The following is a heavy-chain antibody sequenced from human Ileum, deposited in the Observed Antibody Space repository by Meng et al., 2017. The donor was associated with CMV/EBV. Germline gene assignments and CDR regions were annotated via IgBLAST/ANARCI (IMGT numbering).Heavy chain of an antibody. Sequence: QVQLVQSGSEVKKPGASVTVSCQASGYTFTTYGISWVRQAPGQGLEWMGWISDHNGNTNYVQKLQGRVTMTADTLTSTAYMELRSLTSDDTAVYYCARYPLVGATLFDYWGQGTLVTVSS. V-gene: IGHV1-18*01. CDR2: ISDHNGNT. CDR1: GYTFTTYG. D-gene: IGHD1-26*01. J-gene: IGHJ4*02. CDR3: ARYPLVGATLFDY.